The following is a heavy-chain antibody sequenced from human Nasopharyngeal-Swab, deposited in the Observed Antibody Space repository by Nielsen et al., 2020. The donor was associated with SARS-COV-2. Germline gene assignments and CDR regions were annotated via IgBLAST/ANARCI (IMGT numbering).Heavy chain of an antibody. J-gene: IGHJ4*02. V-gene: IGHV3-15*01. D-gene: IGHD3-22*01. CDR3: TALRSYYYDSTDPSGY. CDR2: IKSKTDGGTT. Sequence: VRQAPGKGLEWVGRIKSKTDGGTTDYAEPVKGRFTISRDDSKNTLYLQMNSLKTEDTAVYCCTALRSYYYDSTDPSGYWGQGTLVTVSS.